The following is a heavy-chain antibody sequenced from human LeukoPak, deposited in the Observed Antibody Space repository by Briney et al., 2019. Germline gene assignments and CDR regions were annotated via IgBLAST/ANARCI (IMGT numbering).Heavy chain of an antibody. CDR2: ISGSGGST. CDR1: GFTFSSYA. D-gene: IGHD3-3*01. J-gene: IGHJ4*02. CDR3: ARDLRNPVLRFLEWLDY. Sequence: PGGSLRLSCAASGFTFSSYAMSWVRQAPGKGLEWVSAISGSGGSTYYADSVKGRFTISRDNSKNTLYLQMNSLRAEDTAVYYCARDLRNPVLRFLEWLDYWGQGTLVTVSS. V-gene: IGHV3-23*01.